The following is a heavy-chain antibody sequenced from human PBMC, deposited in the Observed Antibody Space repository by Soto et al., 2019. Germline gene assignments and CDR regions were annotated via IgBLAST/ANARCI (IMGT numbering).Heavy chain of an antibody. CDR3: ARAKAPGSGDY. J-gene: IGHJ4*02. V-gene: IGHV3-48*01. CDR1: GFTFSSSS. CDR2: ISSSTTI. D-gene: IGHD3-10*01. Sequence: GGSLRLSCAVSGFTFSSSSMNWVRQAPGKGLEWVSYISSSTTIYYADSVKGRFTISRDNAKNSLYLQMNSLRAEDTAVYYCARAKAPGSGDYWGPGTLVTVSS.